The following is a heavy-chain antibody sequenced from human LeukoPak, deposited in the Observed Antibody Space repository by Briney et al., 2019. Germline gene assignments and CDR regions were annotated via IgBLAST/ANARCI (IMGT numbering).Heavy chain of an antibody. J-gene: IGHJ4*02. CDR2: TFHSGSP. Sequence: SETLSLTCNVSGYSISSGYYWGWIRQPPGKALEWIGTTFHSGSPNYNPSLKSRITISIDTSKNQFSLKLSSVTAADTAFYYCARDAGGDFDYWGQGTLVTVSS. D-gene: IGHD2-21*01. CDR1: GYSISSGYY. CDR3: ARDAGGDFDY. V-gene: IGHV4-38-2*02.